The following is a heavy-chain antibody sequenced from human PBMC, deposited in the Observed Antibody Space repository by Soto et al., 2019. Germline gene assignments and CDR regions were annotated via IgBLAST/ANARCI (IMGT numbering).Heavy chain of an antibody. J-gene: IGHJ5*02. CDR1: GGSISSSSYY. D-gene: IGHD3-16*01. V-gene: IGHV4-39*01. Sequence: SETLSLTCTVSGGSISSSSYYWGWIRQPPGKGLEWIGSSYYSGSTYYNPSLKSQVPKSVETSKNQFSLKLSSVTAADTAVYYCARPREDYAAHWFDPWGQGTLVTVSS. CDR2: SYYSGST. CDR3: ARPREDYAAHWFDP.